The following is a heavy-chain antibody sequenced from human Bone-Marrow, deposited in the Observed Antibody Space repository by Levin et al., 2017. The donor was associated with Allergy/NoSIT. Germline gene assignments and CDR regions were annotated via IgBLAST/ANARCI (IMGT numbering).Heavy chain of an antibody. CDR3: STSGGTYCSSADCYGGVFDL. V-gene: IGHV3-15*01. CDR2: IKIKSDGETT. D-gene: IGHD2-2*01. J-gene: IGHJ2*01. CDR1: GFTFSHAW. Sequence: PGGSLRLSCAASGFTFSHAWMSWVRQAPGKGLEWVGRIKIKSDGETTDYAAPVKGRSTISRDDSKNTVYLQMNSLKTEDTAVYYCSTSGGTYCSSADCYGGVFDLWGRGTLVTVSS.